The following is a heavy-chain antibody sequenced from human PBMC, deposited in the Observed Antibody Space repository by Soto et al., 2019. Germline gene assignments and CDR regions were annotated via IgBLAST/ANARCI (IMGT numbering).Heavy chain of an antibody. CDR2: IYHSGST. D-gene: IGHD2-21*01. J-gene: IGHJ4*02. CDR1: GFSISSGGYS. Sequence: PSETLSLTCAVSGFSISSGGYSWSWIRQPPGKGLECIGYIYHSGSTYYNPSLKSRVTISVDRSKNQFSLKLSSVTAADTAVYYCARGPPLLWWSQGTLVTVSS. V-gene: IGHV4-30-2*01. CDR3: ARGPPLLW.